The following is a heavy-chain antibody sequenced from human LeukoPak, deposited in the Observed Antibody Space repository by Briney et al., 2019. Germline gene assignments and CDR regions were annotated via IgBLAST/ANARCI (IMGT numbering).Heavy chain of an antibody. D-gene: IGHD6-19*01. CDR1: GGSFSGYY. Sequence: SETLSLTCAVYGGSFSGYYWSWIRQPPGKGLEWIGEINHSGSTNYNPSLKSRVTISVDTSKNQFSLKLSSVTAADTAVYYCARASPCYSSEPMYYFDYWGQGTLVTVSS. J-gene: IGHJ4*02. CDR3: ARASPCYSSEPMYYFDY. CDR2: INHSGST. V-gene: IGHV4-34*01.